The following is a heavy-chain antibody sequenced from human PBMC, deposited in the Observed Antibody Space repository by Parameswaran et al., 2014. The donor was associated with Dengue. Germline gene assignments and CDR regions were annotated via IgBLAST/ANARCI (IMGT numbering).Heavy chain of an antibody. Sequence: VRQAPGRAGWVAVISYDGSNKYYADSVKGRFTISRDNSKNTLYLQMNSLRAEDTAVYYCAGDSYSSSQRYYYYYYYMDVWGKGTTVTVSS. J-gene: IGHJ6*03. V-gene: IGHV3-30-3*01. CDR2: ISYDGSNK. D-gene: IGHD6-6*01. CDR3: AGDSYSSSQRYYYYYYYMDV.